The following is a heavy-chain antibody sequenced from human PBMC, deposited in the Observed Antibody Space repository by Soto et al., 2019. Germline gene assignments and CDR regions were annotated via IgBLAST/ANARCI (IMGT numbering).Heavy chain of an antibody. CDR2: IWYDGSNK. D-gene: IGHD3-9*01. J-gene: IGHJ6*02. Sequence: QVQLVESGGGVVQPGRSLRLSCAASGFTFSSYGMHWVRQAPGKGLEWVAVIWYDGSNKYYADSVKGRFTISRDNSKNTLYLQMNSLRAEDTAVYYCARDQGHYDIMTGYYYYGMDVWGQGTTVTVSS. CDR1: GFTFSSYG. CDR3: ARDQGHYDIMTGYYYYGMDV. V-gene: IGHV3-33*01.